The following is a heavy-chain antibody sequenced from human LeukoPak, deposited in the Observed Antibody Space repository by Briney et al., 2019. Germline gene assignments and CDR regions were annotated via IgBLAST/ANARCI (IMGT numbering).Heavy chain of an antibody. CDR3: ARDRVAYYYYMDV. CDR2: VNHSGSA. D-gene: IGHD3-10*01. CDR1: GGSFSGHY. J-gene: IGHJ6*03. Sequence: SETLSLTCAVYGGSFSGHYWSWIRQFTGKGLEWIGEVNHSGSANYNPSLKSRVTISADTSKNQFSLELSSVAAADTAVYYCARDRVAYYYYMDVWGRGTTVTVSS. V-gene: IGHV4-34*01.